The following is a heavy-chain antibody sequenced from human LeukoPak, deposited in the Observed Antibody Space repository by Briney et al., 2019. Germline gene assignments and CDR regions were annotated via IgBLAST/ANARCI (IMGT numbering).Heavy chain of an antibody. D-gene: IGHD1-26*01. CDR3: ARGVGATGQYGMDV. CDR1: GFTVRNYC. J-gene: IGHJ6*02. V-gene: IGHV3-33*08. CDR2: TWYDGSYK. Sequence: GGSLRLSCAASGFTVRNYCMSWVRQAPGKGLEWVAVTWYDGSYKYYADSVKGRFTMSRDNSKKTLYLQMNSVRAEDTAVYYCARGVGATGQYGMDVWGQGTTVTVSS.